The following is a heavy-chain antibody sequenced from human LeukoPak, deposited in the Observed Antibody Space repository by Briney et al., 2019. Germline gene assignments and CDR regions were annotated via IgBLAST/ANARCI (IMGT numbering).Heavy chain of an antibody. CDR3: AKGTLPYDSSGYYFAVWDY. CDR1: GFTFSSYA. V-gene: IGHV3-23*01. CDR2: ISGSGGST. Sequence: GGSLRLSCAASGFTFSSYAMSWVRQAPGKGLEWVSAISGSGGSTYYADSVKGRFTISRDNSKNTLYLQMNSLRAEDTAVYYCAKGTLPYDSSGYYFAVWDYWGQGTLVTVSS. D-gene: IGHD3-22*01. J-gene: IGHJ4*02.